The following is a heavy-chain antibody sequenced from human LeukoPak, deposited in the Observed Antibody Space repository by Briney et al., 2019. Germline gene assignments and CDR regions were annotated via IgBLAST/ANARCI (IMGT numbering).Heavy chain of an antibody. CDR2: IWYDGSSK. V-gene: IGHV3-33*06. Sequence: PGRSLRLSCAASGFTFSSYGMHWVRQAPGKGLEWVAVIWYDGSSKYYADSVKGRFTISRDNSKNTLYLQMNSLRAEDTAVYYCAKGRAEYYYYMDVWGKGTTVTVSS. CDR3: AKGRAEYYYYMDV. J-gene: IGHJ6*03. CDR1: GFTFSSYG.